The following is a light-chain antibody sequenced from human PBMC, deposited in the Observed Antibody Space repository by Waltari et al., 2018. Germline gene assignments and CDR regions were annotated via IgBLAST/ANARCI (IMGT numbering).Light chain of an antibody. J-gene: IGLJ2*01. CDR3: AAWDDTLSGPRVV. Sequence: QSVLTQPPSASGTPGQRVTISCSGSTSNIGSHYVFWYQQLPGAAPKPLIYTNNHRPSGVPDRFSGSKSGTSASLAISGLRSEDEADYYCAAWDDTLSGPRVVFGGGTKLTVL. CDR1: TSNIGSHY. V-gene: IGLV1-47*01. CDR2: TNN.